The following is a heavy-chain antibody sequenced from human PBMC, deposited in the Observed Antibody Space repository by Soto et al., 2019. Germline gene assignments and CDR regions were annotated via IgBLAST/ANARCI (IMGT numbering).Heavy chain of an antibody. J-gene: IGHJ4*02. V-gene: IGHV3-23*01. CDR1: GFTFSSYS. Sequence: GSLRLSCAASGFTFSSYSMSWVRQAPGKGLEWVSAISGSGGSTYYTDSVKGRFTISRDNSKNTLYLQMNSLRAEDTAVYYCAKDLSDIVVVVVDYWGQGTLVTVSS. D-gene: IGHD2-15*01. CDR2: ISGSGGST. CDR3: AKDLSDIVVVVVDY.